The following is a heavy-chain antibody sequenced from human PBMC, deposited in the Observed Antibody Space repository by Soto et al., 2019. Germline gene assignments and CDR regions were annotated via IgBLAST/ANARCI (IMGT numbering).Heavy chain of an antibody. CDR1: GFTFSSYS. Sequence: EVQLVESGGGLVQPGGSLRLSCAASGFTFSSYSMNWVRQAPGKGLEWVSHISSSSSTIYYADSVKGRFTMSRDNAKNSLDLQMNRLRGEDTAVYYSARALRPLGEHDYWGQGALV. J-gene: IGHJ4*02. CDR3: ARALRPLGEHDY. CDR2: ISSSSSTI. D-gene: IGHD4-17*01. V-gene: IGHV3-48*01.